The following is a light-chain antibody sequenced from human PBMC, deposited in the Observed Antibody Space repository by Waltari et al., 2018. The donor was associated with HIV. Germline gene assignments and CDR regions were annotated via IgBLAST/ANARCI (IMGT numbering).Light chain of an antibody. CDR2: EVS. V-gene: IGLV2-14*01. CDR3: SSYTSSNTLI. J-gene: IGLJ2*01. CDR1: SGDVGGYNY. Sequence: QSALTQPASVSGSPGQSITISCTGTSGDVGGYNYVSWYQHHPGKAPKLMIFEVSNRPSGISNRFSGSKSDNTASLTISGLQAEDEADYYCSSYTSSNTLIFGGGTKLTVL.